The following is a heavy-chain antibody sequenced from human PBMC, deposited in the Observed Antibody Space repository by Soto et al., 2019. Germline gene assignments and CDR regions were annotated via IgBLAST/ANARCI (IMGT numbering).Heavy chain of an antibody. D-gene: IGHD3-22*01. Sequence: SETLSLTCTVSGGSISSYYWSWIRQPPGKGLEWIGEINHSGSTNYNPSLKSRVTISVDTSKNQFSLKLSSVTAADTAVYYCARDYYDSSGRPTIDYWGQGTLVTVSS. V-gene: IGHV4-34*01. CDR1: GGSISSYY. CDR3: ARDYYDSSGRPTIDY. J-gene: IGHJ4*02. CDR2: INHSGST.